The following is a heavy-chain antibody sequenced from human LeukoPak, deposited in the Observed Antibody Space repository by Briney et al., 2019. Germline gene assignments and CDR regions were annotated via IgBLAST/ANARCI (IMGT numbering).Heavy chain of an antibody. D-gene: IGHD1-26*01. V-gene: IGHV4-4*07. J-gene: IGHJ3*02. CDR2: INTSGST. Sequence: SETLSLTCTVSGGSINSYYWTWIRQPAGKGLEWIGRINTSGSTNHNPSLKSRVTMSVDTSKNQFSLKLSSVTAADTAVYYCARAGGRPKAAAFDIWGQGTMVTVSS. CDR3: ARAGGRPKAAAFDI. CDR1: GGSINSYY.